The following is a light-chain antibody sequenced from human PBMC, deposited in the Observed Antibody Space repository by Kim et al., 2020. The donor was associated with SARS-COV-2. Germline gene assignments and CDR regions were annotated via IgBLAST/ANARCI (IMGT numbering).Light chain of an antibody. CDR1: QSVSSY. V-gene: IGKV3-11*01. Sequence: DIVLTQSPATLSLSPGERATLSCRASQSVSSYLAWYQQKPGQAPRPLIYDASNRATGIPARFSGSGSGTEFSLTISSLESEDFAVYYCQHRSNWPPTFGQGTKVDIK. J-gene: IGKJ1*01. CDR2: DAS. CDR3: QHRSNWPPT.